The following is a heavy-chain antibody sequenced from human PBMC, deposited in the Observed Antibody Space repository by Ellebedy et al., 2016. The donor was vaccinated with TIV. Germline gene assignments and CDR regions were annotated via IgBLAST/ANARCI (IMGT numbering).Heavy chain of an antibody. CDR3: ATDGYYGSGSPYYYGMDV. D-gene: IGHD3-10*01. CDR1: GYTLTELS. J-gene: IGHJ6*02. Sequence: ASVKVSXXVSGYTLTELSMHWVRQAPGKGLEWMGGFDPEDGETIYAQKFQGRVTMTEDTSTDTAYMELSSLRSEDTAVYYCATDGYYGSGSPYYYGMDVWGQGTTVTVSS. V-gene: IGHV1-24*01. CDR2: FDPEDGET.